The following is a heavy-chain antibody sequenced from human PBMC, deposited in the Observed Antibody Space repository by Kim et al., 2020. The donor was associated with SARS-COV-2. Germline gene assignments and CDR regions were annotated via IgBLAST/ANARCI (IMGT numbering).Heavy chain of an antibody. J-gene: IGHJ6*02. CDR3: AREGAWGGMDV. CDR2: A. D-gene: IGHD1-26*01. V-gene: IGHV1-69*04. Sequence: ANSAQKYQGRVTITADKSTSTAYMELSSLRSEDTAVYYCAREGAWGGMDVWGQGTTVTVSS.